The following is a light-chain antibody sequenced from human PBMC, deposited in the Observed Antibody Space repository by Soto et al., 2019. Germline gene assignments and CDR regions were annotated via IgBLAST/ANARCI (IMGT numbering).Light chain of an antibody. CDR3: QQYNSYS. V-gene: IGKV1-39*01. J-gene: IGKJ1*01. CDR1: QSISSY. CDR2: AAS. Sequence: DIQMTHSPSSLSASVGDRVTITCRASQSISSYLNWYQQKPGKAPELLIYAASTLQSGVPSRFSGSGSGTDFTLTISSLQPDDFATYYCQQYNSYSFGQGTKVDIK.